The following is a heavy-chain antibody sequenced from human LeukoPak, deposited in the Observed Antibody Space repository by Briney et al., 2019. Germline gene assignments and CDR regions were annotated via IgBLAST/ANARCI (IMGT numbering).Heavy chain of an antibody. Sequence: GGSLRLSCAASGFTFSSYNIHWVRQAPGKGLEWVSSISSSSTYIYYADSVKGRFTISRDNSKNTLYLQMNSLRAEDTAVYYCAKDRDPYDYGSGSYYNGVFDYWGQGILVTVSS. CDR3: AKDRDPYDYGSGSYYNGVFDY. CDR1: GFTFSSYN. V-gene: IGHV3-21*04. D-gene: IGHD3-10*01. CDR2: ISSSSTYI. J-gene: IGHJ4*02.